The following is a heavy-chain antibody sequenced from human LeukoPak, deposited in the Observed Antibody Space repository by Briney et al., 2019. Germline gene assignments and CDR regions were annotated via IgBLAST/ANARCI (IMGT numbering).Heavy chain of an antibody. Sequence: GESLQISCKGSGYSFTSYWIGWVRQMPGKGLEWRGIIYPGDSDTRYSPSFQGQVTISADKSISTAYLQWSSLKASDTAMYYCARVSYDSSGYYDAFDIWGQGTMVTVSS. J-gene: IGHJ3*02. CDR2: IYPGDSDT. D-gene: IGHD3-22*01. CDR1: GYSFTSYW. CDR3: ARVSYDSSGYYDAFDI. V-gene: IGHV5-51*01.